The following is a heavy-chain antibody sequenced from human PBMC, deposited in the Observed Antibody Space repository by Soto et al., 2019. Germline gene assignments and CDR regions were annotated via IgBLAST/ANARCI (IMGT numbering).Heavy chain of an antibody. CDR2: IIPIFVKP. CDR3: ARGLSIAAADYNWFDP. D-gene: IGHD6-13*01. Sequence: SVKVSCKTSGGAFGSYAISWVRQAPGQGLEWMGGIIPIFVKPNYAQKFQGRVTITADESTSTAYMELSSLRSEDTAVYYCARGLSIAAADYNWFDPWGQGTLVTVSS. V-gene: IGHV1-69*13. CDR1: GGAFGSYA. J-gene: IGHJ5*02.